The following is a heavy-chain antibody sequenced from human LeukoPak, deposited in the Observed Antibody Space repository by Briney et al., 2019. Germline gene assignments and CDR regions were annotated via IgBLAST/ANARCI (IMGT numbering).Heavy chain of an antibody. CDR2: IIPIFGTA. D-gene: IGHD3-22*01. J-gene: IGHJ4*02. Sequence: SVKVSCKASGGTFSSYAISWVRQAPGQGLEWMGGIIPIFGTANYAQKFQGRVTITTDESTSTAYMELGSLRSEDTAVYYCASPSPYYYDSSGYYNWGQGTLVTVSS. CDR1: GGTFSSYA. CDR3: ASPSPYYYDSSGYYN. V-gene: IGHV1-69*05.